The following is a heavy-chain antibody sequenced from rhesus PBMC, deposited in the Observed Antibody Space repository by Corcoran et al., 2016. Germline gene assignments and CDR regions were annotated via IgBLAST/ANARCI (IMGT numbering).Heavy chain of an antibody. CDR3: ARDPHSWGWNNFDY. J-gene: IGHJ4*01. V-gene: IGHV4-122*02. CDR1: GGSISSGYYY. Sequence: QVQLQESGPGLVKPSETLSLTCAVSGGSISSGYYYWSWIRQPPGKGLEWIGYITYSGSTSYNPSLKSRVTISRDTSKNQFSLKLSSVTAADTAVYYCARDPHSWGWNNFDYWGQGVLVTVSS. D-gene: IGHD1-20*01. CDR2: ITYSGST.